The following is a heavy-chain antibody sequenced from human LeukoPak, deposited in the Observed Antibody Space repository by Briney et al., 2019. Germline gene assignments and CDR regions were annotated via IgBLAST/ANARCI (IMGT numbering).Heavy chain of an antibody. CDR2: INHSGST. CDR3: ARRVSYYYDSSGYYYLGYYLDY. J-gene: IGHJ4*02. Sequence: SETLSLTCAVYGGSFSGYYWSWIRQPPGKGLEWIGEINHSGSTNYNPSLKSRVTISVDTSKNQFSLKLSSVTAADTAVYYCARRVSYYYDSSGYYYLGYYLDYWGQGTLVTVSS. V-gene: IGHV4-34*01. CDR1: GGSFSGYY. D-gene: IGHD3-22*01.